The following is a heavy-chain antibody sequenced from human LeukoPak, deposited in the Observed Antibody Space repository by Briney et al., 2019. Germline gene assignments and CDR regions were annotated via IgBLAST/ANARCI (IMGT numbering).Heavy chain of an antibody. V-gene: IGHV3-21*01. Sequence: GGSLRHSCAASGFTFSSYSMNWVRQAPGKGLEWVSSISSSSSYIYYADSVKGRFTISRDNAKNSLYLQMNSLRAEDTAVYYCARDNDYFDAFDIWGQGTMVTVSS. CDR1: GFTFSSYS. CDR3: ARDNDYFDAFDI. D-gene: IGHD2/OR15-2a*01. CDR2: ISSSSSYI. J-gene: IGHJ3*02.